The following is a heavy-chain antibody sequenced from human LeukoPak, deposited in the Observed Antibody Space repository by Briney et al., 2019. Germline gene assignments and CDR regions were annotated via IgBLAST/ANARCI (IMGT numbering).Heavy chain of an antibody. CDR2: FDPEDGET. Sequence: ASVEVSCKVSGYTLTELSMHWVRQAPGKGLEWMGGFDPEDGETIYAQKFQGRVTMTEDTSTDTAYMELSSLRSEDTAVYYCATEALGAAREVYWGQGTLVTVSS. CDR3: ATEALGAAREVY. D-gene: IGHD6-6*01. J-gene: IGHJ4*02. V-gene: IGHV1-24*01. CDR1: GYTLTELS.